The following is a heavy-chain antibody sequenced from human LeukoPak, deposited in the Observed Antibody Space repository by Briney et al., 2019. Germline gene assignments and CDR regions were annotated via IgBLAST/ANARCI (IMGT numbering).Heavy chain of an antibody. V-gene: IGHV4-59*01. D-gene: IGHD2-15*01. J-gene: IGHJ4*02. CDR1: GGSISSYY. Sequence: PSETLSLTCTVSGGSISSYYWSWIRQPPGKGMEWVGFIYYSGSTNYNPSLKSRVTISVDTSKNQFSLKLNSVTAADTAVYYCARAAYCSGGSCYPDYWGQGTLVTVSS. CDR3: ARAAYCSGGSCYPDY. CDR2: IYYSGST.